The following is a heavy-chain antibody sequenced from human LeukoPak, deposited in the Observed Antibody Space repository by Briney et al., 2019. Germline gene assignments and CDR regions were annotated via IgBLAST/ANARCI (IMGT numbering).Heavy chain of an antibody. CDR3: ARTRNYAFDY. D-gene: IGHD1-7*01. CDR1: GFRFSDYY. Sequence: ASVKVSCKASGFRFSDYYLHWVRQAPGQGLEWMGWINPNSGGTNYAQKFQGRVTMTRDTSISTAYMELSRLRSDDTAVYYCARTRNYAFDYWGQGTLVTVSS. V-gene: IGHV1-2*02. CDR2: INPNSGGT. J-gene: IGHJ4*02.